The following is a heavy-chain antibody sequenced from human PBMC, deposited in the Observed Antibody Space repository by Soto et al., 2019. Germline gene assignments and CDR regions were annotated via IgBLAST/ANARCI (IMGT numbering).Heavy chain of an antibody. J-gene: IGHJ5*02. V-gene: IGHV6-1*01. CDR2: TYYRSRFFS. Sequence: SPPLSLTCAISGDSVSSYSAAWNWILQSPSGGLEWLGRTYYRSRFFSDYAESVKSRIIINPDTSKNQFSLQLKSVTPEDTAVYYCVRDRYSSSGWFDPWGQGTPVTVSS. D-gene: IGHD3-10*01. CDR3: VRDRYSSSGWFDP. CDR1: GDSVSSYSAA.